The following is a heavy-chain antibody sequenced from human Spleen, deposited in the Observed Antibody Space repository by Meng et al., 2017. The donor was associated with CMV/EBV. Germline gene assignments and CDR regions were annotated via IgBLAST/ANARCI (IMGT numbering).Heavy chain of an antibody. CDR1: GFTFTPYL. D-gene: IGHD5-24*01. CDR3: ARCEATISSSYYYYYGMDV. CDR2: MSYGRSNK. V-gene: IGHV3-30-3*01. Sequence: GESLKISCAASGFTFTPYLMHWVRQAPGKGLEWMALMSYGRSNKFYAHSVKGRFTISRDNAKNSLHLQMNSLRAEDTAVYYCARCEATISSSYYYYYGMDVWGQGTTVTVSS. J-gene: IGHJ6*02.